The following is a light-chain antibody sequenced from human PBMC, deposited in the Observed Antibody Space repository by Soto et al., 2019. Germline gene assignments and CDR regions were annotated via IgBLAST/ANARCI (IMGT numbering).Light chain of an antibody. V-gene: IGKV1-39*01. J-gene: IGKJ1*01. CDR2: AAS. Sequence: DIQMTQSPSSLSAFVGDRVTITCRASRSITNYLNWYQQKPGRAPKLLIYAASRLQGGVPSRFSGSGSGTDFTLTFSSLQPEESATYYCQQSYSTPWTFGQGTKVEIK. CDR3: QQSYSTPWT. CDR1: RSITNY.